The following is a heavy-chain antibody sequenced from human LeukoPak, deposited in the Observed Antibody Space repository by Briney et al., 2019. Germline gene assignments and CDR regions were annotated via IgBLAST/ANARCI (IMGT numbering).Heavy chain of an antibody. Sequence: GSLRLSCAASGFTFSSYWMSWVRQAPGKGLEWIGKISDSGNTYYSPSLRSRVTISIDTSKNQFSLKLSSVTAADTAVYYCARILIQLWLGVYYGMDVWGQGTTVTVSS. V-gene: IGHV4-4*02. D-gene: IGHD5-18*01. CDR1: GFTFSSYW. CDR3: ARILIQLWLGVYYGMDV. CDR2: ISDSGNT. J-gene: IGHJ6*02.